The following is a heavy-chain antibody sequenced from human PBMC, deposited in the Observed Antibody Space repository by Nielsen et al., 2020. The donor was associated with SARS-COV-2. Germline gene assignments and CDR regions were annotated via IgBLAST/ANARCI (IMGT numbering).Heavy chain of an antibody. J-gene: IGHJ6*02. Sequence: GESLKISCSASGFSLRRDWMSWVRQAPGKGLEWVADIKPDGLEKNYVDSVKGRFTISRDNGRNSVYLEVNSLRVEDTAVYYCARDMDYGDAYGMDVWGQGTTVTVSS. CDR3: ARDMDYGDAYGMDV. CDR2: IKPDGLEK. V-gene: IGHV3-7*03. CDR1: GFSLRRDW. D-gene: IGHD4-17*01.